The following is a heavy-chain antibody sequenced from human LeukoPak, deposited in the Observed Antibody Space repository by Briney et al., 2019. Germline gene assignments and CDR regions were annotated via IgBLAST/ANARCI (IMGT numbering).Heavy chain of an antibody. CDR3: ARENPSGYYNRPIDY. J-gene: IGHJ4*02. CDR1: GPSVSSGSYY. D-gene: IGHD3-22*01. Sequence: SETLSLTCTVSGPSVSSGSYYWSWIRQPPGKGLEWTGYIYYSGSTSYNPSLKSRVTISGDTSKNQFSLKVSSVTAADTAVYYCARENPSGYYNRPIDYWGQGTLVTVSS. CDR2: IYYSGST. V-gene: IGHV4-61*01.